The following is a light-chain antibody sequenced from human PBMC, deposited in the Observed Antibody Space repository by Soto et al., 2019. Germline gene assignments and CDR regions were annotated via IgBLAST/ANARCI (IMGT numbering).Light chain of an antibody. CDR3: EQANSSPL. Sequence: DIQMTQSPSSVSASVGDRVTITCRASQDISTWLAWYQQKPGTAPKLLIYSASSLKSWVPSRFSGSGSGTDCTRTISRLQPADFATYSCEQANSSPLFGPGTKVYIK. CDR1: QDISTW. CDR2: SAS. V-gene: IGKV1-12*01. J-gene: IGKJ3*01.